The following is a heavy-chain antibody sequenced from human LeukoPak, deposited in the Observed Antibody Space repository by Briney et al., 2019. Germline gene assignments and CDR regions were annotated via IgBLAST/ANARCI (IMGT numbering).Heavy chain of an antibody. CDR3: ARVTENYGSGRRHNYYYYYMDV. V-gene: IGHV3-64*01. J-gene: IGHJ6*03. CDR1: GFTFSSYA. Sequence: PGGSLRLSCAASGFTFSSYAMHWVRHAPGKGLEYVSAISSNGGSTYYANSVKGRFTISRDNSKNTLYLQMGSLRAEDMAVYYCARVTENYGSGRRHNYYYYYMDVWGKGTTVTISS. D-gene: IGHD3-10*01. CDR2: ISSNGGST.